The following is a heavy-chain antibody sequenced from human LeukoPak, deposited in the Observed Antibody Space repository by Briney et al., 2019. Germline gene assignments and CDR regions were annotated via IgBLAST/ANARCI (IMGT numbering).Heavy chain of an antibody. CDR2: VRYDGSHN. V-gene: IGHV3-30*02. CDR3: AKEGTASKPSDLDY. CDR1: GCTFSGCG. Sequence: AGPLRLSCAASGCTFSGCGMYWVRLTPPTGLERVAFVRYDGSHNYYADSVNRPFTISRDNSMTTLYFQMNSLRAEDTALYYCAKEGTASKPSDLDYWGQGTLVTVSS. J-gene: IGHJ4*02. D-gene: IGHD1/OR15-1a*01.